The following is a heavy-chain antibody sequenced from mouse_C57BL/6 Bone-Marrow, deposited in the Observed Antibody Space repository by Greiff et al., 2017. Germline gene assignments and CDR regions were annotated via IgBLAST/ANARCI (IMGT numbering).Heavy chain of an antibody. Sequence: QVHVKQSGAELARPGASVKLSCKASGYTFTSYGISWVKQSTGQGLEWIGELYPRSGNTYYNEKFKGKATLTADKSSSTAYMELRSRTSEDSAVYCCARGYDYDGFAYWGQGTLVTVSA. V-gene: IGHV1-81*01. CDR2: LYPRSGNT. CDR3: ARGYDYDGFAY. D-gene: IGHD2-4*01. CDR1: GYTFTSYG. J-gene: IGHJ3*01.